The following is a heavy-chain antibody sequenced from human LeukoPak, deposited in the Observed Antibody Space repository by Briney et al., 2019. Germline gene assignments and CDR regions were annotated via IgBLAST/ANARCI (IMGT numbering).Heavy chain of an antibody. CDR2: INHSGST. D-gene: IGHD3-22*01. V-gene: IGHV4-34*01. J-gene: IGHJ5*02. CDR1: GGSFSGYY. CDR3: ARERRYYYDSSGYLSWVWFDP. Sequence: SETLSLTCAVYGGSFSGYYWSWIRQPPGKGLEWIGEINHSGSTNYNPFLKSRVTISVDTSKNQFSLKLSSVTAADTAVYYCARERRYYYDSSGYLSWVWFDPWGQGTLVTVSS.